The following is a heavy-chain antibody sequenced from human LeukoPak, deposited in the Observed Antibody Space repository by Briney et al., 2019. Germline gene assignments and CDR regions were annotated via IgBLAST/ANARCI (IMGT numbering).Heavy chain of an antibody. CDR1: GFTFSSYA. Sequence: GGSLRLSCGASGFTFSSYAMTWVRQAPGKGLEWVSAISGTGGYTYYTDSVKGRFTISRDNSKNTLYLQMNSLRAEDTAVYYCAKDRASGYYYFDYWGQGTLVTVSS. D-gene: IGHD5-12*01. J-gene: IGHJ4*02. V-gene: IGHV3-23*01. CDR3: AKDRASGYYYFDY. CDR2: ISGTGGYT.